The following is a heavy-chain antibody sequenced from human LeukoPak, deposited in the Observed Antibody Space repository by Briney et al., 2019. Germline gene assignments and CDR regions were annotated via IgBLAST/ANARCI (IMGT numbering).Heavy chain of an antibody. Sequence: GKSLRLSCAASGFTFNKYWMTWVRQAPGKGLEWVATIKTDGSQKYYVDSVKGRFSISRDNANNSLYLQMNSLRAEDTAVYYCAKDSIYGSGSYSDYWGQGTLVTVSS. CDR2: IKTDGSQK. V-gene: IGHV3-7*01. CDR1: GFTFNKYW. CDR3: AKDSIYGSGSYSDY. D-gene: IGHD3-10*01. J-gene: IGHJ4*02.